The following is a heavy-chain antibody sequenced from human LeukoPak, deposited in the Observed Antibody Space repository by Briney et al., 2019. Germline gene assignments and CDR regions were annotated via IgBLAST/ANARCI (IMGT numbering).Heavy chain of an antibody. Sequence: SETLSLTCTVSLDSTTSNFWSWIRQPPGKGLEWIGEINHSGSTNYNPSLKSRVTISVDTSKNQFSLKLSSVTAADTAVYYCASLNSSSWTNWFDPWGQGTLVTVSS. D-gene: IGHD6-13*01. V-gene: IGHV4-34*01. CDR3: ASLNSSSWTNWFDP. J-gene: IGHJ5*02. CDR2: INHSGST. CDR1: LDSTTSNF.